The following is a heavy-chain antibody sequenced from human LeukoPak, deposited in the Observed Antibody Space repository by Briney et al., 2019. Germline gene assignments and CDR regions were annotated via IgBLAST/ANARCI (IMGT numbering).Heavy chain of an antibody. CDR1: GFTFSSYW. D-gene: IGHD6-13*01. CDR3: ARIFYSSSFDL. V-gene: IGHV3-74*01. J-gene: IGHJ4*02. Sequence: GGSLRLSCAVSGFTFSSYWMHWVRQAPGKGLVWVSRIDRGGSRINYADSVKGRFTISRDNGKNTLFLQMNSLRAEDAAVYYCARIFYSSSFDLWGQGTLVTVSS. CDR2: IDRGGSRI.